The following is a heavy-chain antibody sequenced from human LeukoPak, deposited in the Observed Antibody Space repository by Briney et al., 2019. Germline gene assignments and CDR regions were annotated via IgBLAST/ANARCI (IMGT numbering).Heavy chain of an antibody. CDR1: GFTFSNYA. CDR2: IDIPGNT. D-gene: IGHD6-19*01. CDR3: ARAVAGTHWFDP. Sequence: GGSLRLSCAASGFTFSNYAMSWVRQAPGKGLEWVSGIDIPGNTYYPDSVKGRFTMSRESAKNSLYLQMNSLRAGDTAVYYCARAVAGTHWFDPWGQGTLVTVAS. J-gene: IGHJ5*02. V-gene: IGHV3-13*01.